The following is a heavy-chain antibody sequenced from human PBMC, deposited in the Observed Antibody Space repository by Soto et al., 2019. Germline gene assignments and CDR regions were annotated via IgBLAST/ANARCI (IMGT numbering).Heavy chain of an antibody. V-gene: IGHV4-31*03. CDR1: GGSISSGGYY. CDR2: IYYSGST. CDR3: AVPKHLGQLSYDY. D-gene: IGHD3-16*02. J-gene: IGHJ4*02. Sequence: SETLSLTCTVSGGSISSGGYYWSWIRQHPGKGLEWIGYIYYSGSTYYNPSLKSRVTISVDTSKNQFSLKLSSVTAADTAVYYCAVPKHLGQLSYDYWGQGTLVTVYS.